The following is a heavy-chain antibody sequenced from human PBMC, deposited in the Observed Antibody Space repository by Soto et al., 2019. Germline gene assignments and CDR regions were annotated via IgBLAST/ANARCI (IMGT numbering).Heavy chain of an antibody. J-gene: IGHJ5*02. V-gene: IGHV2-5*02. CDR3: ARGLRYCSSTNCPNCFDP. Sequence: QITLKESGPTLVKPTQTLTLTCTFSGFSLSMSGVGVGWIRQPPGKALEWLALIYWDDDKRYSPSLKSRLTITKDXSKXQXDLTMTNMDPVDTATYYCARGLRYCSSTNCPNCFDPWGQGTLVTVSS. D-gene: IGHD2-2*01. CDR1: GFSLSMSGVG. CDR2: IYWDDDK.